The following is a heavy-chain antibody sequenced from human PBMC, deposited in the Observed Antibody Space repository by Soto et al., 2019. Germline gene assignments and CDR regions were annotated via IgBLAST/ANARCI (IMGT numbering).Heavy chain of an antibody. Sequence: ASETLSLTCAVYGGSFSGYYWSWIRQPPGKGLEWIGEINHSGSTNYNPSPKSRVTISVDTSKNQFSLKLSSVTAADTAVYYCARGLPYYYGSGSYSGVNWFDPWGQGTLVTVSS. CDR3: ARGLPYYYGSGSYSGVNWFDP. D-gene: IGHD3-10*01. V-gene: IGHV4-34*01. CDR2: INHSGST. CDR1: GGSFSGYY. J-gene: IGHJ5*02.